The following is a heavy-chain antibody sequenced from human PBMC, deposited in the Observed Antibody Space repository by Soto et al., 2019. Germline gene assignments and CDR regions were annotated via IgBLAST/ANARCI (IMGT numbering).Heavy chain of an antibody. V-gene: IGHV4-4*07. Sequence: QVQLQESGPGLVEPSETLSLTCTVSGGSMNGFYWNWIRQPAGGGPEWIGRVYSSGRAGYIPPRRSRFTMSVDASRNQFYLNLRFVTAADTAVYFCAKDKSGAADIWGHGTMVTVS. CDR3: AKDKSGAADI. J-gene: IGHJ3*02. CDR2: VYSSGRA. CDR1: GGSMNGFY. D-gene: IGHD7-27*01.